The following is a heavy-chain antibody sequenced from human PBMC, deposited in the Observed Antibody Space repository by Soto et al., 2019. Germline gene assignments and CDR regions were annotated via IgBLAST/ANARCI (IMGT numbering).Heavy chain of an antibody. CDR3: ARKKHNVDTVDFDY. J-gene: IGHJ4*02. Sequence: GESLKISCKGSGYSFTSYWISWVRQMPGKGLEWMGRIDPSDSYTNYSPSFQGHVTISADKSISTAYLQWSSLKASDTAMYYCARKKHNVDTVDFDYCGQGTMVTVYS. CDR1: GYSFTSYW. CDR2: IDPSDSYT. V-gene: IGHV5-10-1*01. D-gene: IGHD5-18*01.